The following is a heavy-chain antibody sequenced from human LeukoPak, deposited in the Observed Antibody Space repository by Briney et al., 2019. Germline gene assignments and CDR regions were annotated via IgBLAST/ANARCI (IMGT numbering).Heavy chain of an antibody. CDR2: IIPIFGTA. CDR1: GGTFSSYA. V-gene: IGHV1-69*13. CDR3: ARARSPSSGYLLRDHNWFDP. J-gene: IGHJ5*02. D-gene: IGHD3-22*01. Sequence: ASVKVSCKASGGTFSSYAISWVRQAPGQGLEWMGGIIPIFGTANYAQKFQGRVTITADESTSTAYMELSSLRSEDTAVYYCARARSPSSGYLLRDHNWFDPWGQGTLVTVSS.